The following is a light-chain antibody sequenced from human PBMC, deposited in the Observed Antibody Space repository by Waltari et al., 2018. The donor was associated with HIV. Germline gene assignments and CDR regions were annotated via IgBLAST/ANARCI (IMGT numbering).Light chain of an antibody. CDR1: PDIGNY. Sequence: DIQLTQSPSFLSASVGDRVTITCRASPDIGNYLVWYQQKPGKAPRLLIYAASTLQSGVPSRFGGSGSGTKCTLTITSLHPEDVATYYCQQLNTFHFTFAGGTKV. V-gene: IGKV1-9*01. CDR2: AAS. CDR3: QQLNTFHFT. J-gene: IGKJ4*01.